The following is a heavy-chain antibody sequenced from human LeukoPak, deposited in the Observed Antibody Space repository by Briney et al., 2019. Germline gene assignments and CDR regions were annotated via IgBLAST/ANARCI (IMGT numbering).Heavy chain of an antibody. CDR1: GFTFSSYG. CDR3: AKDYSIPTAYYYYYYMDV. D-gene: IGHD6-13*01. J-gene: IGHJ6*03. V-gene: IGHV3-30*02. Sequence: GGSLRLSCAASGFTFSSYGMHWVRQAPGKGLEWVAFIRYDGSNKYYADSVKGRFTISRDNSKNTLYLQINSLRAEDTAVYYCAKDYSIPTAYYYYYYMDVWGKGTTVTVSS. CDR2: IRYDGSNK.